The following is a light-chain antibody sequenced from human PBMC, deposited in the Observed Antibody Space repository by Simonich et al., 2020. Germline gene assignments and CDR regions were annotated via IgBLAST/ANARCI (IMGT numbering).Light chain of an antibody. CDR2: WAS. J-gene: IGKJ2*01. V-gene: IGKV4-1*01. CDR3: QQYYSTPYT. CDR1: QSVLYSSNNKNY. Sequence: DIVMTHSPDSLVVSLCERATIKCKSSQSVLYSSNNKNYLACYQQKPGQPPKLLIYWASTLESSVRSRFSCSGSGTDFTLTISSLQAEDWAVYYCQQYYSTPYTFGQGTKLEIK.